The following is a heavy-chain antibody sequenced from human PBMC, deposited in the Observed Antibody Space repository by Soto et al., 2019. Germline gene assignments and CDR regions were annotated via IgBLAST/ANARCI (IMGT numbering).Heavy chain of an antibody. CDR3: ARHVRSGGWFDP. Sequence: SETLSLTCTVSGGSISSSSYYWGWIRQPPGKGLEWIGSIYYSGSTYYNPSLKSRVTISVDTSKNQFSLKLSSVTAADTAVYYCARHVRSGGWFDPWGQGTLVTVSS. J-gene: IGHJ5*02. V-gene: IGHV4-39*01. CDR1: GGSISSSSYY. D-gene: IGHD6-19*01. CDR2: IYYSGST.